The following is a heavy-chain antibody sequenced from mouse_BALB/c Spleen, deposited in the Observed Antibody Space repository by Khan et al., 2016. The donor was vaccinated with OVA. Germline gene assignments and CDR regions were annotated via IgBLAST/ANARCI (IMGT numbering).Heavy chain of an antibody. Sequence: QVQLQQSGAELVRPGSSVKISCTASGYAFSSYWMNWVKQRPGQGLEWIGQIYPGDDNAYYNGEFKGKATLTSDRYSSTAYMHLNSLTSEDSAGEFCAREGYYGSRRAWFAYWGQGTLVTVSA. J-gene: IGHJ3*01. CDR3: AREGYYGSRRAWFAY. D-gene: IGHD1-1*01. CDR1: GYAFSSYW. CDR2: IYPGDDNA. V-gene: IGHV1-80*01.